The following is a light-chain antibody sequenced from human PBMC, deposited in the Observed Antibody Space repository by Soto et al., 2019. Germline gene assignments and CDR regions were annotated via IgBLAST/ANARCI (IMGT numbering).Light chain of an antibody. V-gene: IGLV2-18*02. Sequence: QSALTQPPSLSGSPGQSVAISCTGTSSYVCSYNRVALYQQSPGTAPKRIIYEVSNRPSGVPVRFSGSKPGHTASRTISGLQAEDEADYYCISVTRCSTYVFGTGTKLTVL. J-gene: IGLJ1*01. CDR3: ISVTRCSTYV. CDR2: EVS. CDR1: SSYVCSYNR.